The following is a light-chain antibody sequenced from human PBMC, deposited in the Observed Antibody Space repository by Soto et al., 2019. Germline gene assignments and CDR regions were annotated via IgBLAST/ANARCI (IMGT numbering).Light chain of an antibody. V-gene: IGKV1-27*01. CDR1: QGISSY. J-gene: IGKJ2*01. CDR3: QQFNSAPYT. CDR2: AAS. Sequence: DIQMTQSPSFLSTSVGDRVTITCRASQGISSYLAWYQQKPGKAPKLLIYAASTLQSGVSSRFSGSGSGTDFTLTISSLQPEDFATYYCQQFNSAPYTFGPGTKVDIK.